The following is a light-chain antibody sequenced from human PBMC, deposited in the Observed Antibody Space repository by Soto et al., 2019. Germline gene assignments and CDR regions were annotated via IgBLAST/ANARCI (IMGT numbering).Light chain of an antibody. CDR2: EVS. V-gene: IGLV2-8*01. CDR3: GSYTSSDTPFV. CDR1: STDVGGYNY. J-gene: IGLJ1*01. Sequence: QSVLAQPPSASGSPGQSVTISCTGTSTDVGGYNYVSWYQHHPGKGPKLIIYEVSSRPSGVSDRFSGSKSGNKASLIISNLEAEDESDYYCGSYTSSDTPFVFGTGTKVTVL.